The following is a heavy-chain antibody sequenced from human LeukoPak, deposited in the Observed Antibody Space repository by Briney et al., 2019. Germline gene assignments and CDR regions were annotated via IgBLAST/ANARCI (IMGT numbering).Heavy chain of an antibody. Sequence: GGSLRLSCAASGFTVSSNYMSWVRQAPGKGLEWVSVISGSGGSTYYADSVKGRFTISRDNSKNTLYLQMNSLRAEDTAVYYCAKRYFDWFDYYGMDVWGQGTTVTVSS. CDR3: AKRYFDWFDYYGMDV. CDR1: GFTVSSNY. J-gene: IGHJ6*02. V-gene: IGHV3-23*01. CDR2: ISGSGGST. D-gene: IGHD3-9*01.